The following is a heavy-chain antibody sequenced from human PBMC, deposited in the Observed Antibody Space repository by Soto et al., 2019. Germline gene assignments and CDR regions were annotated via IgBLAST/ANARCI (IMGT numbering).Heavy chain of an antibody. Sequence: TSETLSLTCTVSGVSISSYYWIWIRQPPGKGLEWIGYIYYSGSTNYNPSLKSRVTISVDTSKNQFSLKLSSVTAADTAVYYCARHARGAYDSSGYLVYWGQGTLVTVSS. J-gene: IGHJ4*02. D-gene: IGHD3-22*01. CDR1: GVSISSYY. CDR2: IYYSGST. V-gene: IGHV4-59*08. CDR3: ARHARGAYDSSGYLVY.